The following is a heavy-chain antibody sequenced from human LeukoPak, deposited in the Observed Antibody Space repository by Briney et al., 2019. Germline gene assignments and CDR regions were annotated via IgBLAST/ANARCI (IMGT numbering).Heavy chain of an antibody. CDR2: MNPNSGNT. CDR3: ARGVGGYSYGLGAYWFDP. D-gene: IGHD5-18*01. J-gene: IGHJ5*02. Sequence: ASVKVSCKASGGTFSSYAINWVRQATGQGLEWMGWMNPNSGNTGYAQKFQGRVTMTRNTSISTAYMELSSLRSEDTAVYYCARGVGGYSYGLGAYWFDPWGQGTLVTVSS. V-gene: IGHV1-8*02. CDR1: GGTFSSYA.